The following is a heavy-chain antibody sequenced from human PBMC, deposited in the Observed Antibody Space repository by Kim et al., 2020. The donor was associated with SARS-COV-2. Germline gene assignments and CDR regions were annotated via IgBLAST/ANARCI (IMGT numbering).Heavy chain of an antibody. CDR1: GGTFSSYA. D-gene: IGHD6-19*01. V-gene: IGHV1-69*13. Sequence: SVKVSCKASGGTFSSYAISWVRQAPGQGLEWMGGIIPIFGTANYAQKFQGRVTITADESTSTAYMELSSLRSEDTAVYYCARSPGVPSGWPRVDYYYYGMDVWGQGTTVTVSS. CDR3: ARSPGVPSGWPRVDYYYYGMDV. CDR2: IIPIFGTA. J-gene: IGHJ6*02.